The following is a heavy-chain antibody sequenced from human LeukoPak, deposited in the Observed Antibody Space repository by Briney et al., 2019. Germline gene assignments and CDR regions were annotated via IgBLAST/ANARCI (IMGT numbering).Heavy chain of an antibody. J-gene: IGHJ4*02. CDR1: GYTFTGYY. CDR2: INPNSGGT. Sequence: ASVKVPCKASGYTFTGYYMHWVRQAPGQGLEWMGRINPNSGGTNYAQKFQGRVTMTRDTSISTAYTELSRLRSDDTAVYYCARGDIVATPNLFFDYWGQGTLVTVPS. CDR3: ARGDIVATPNLFFDY. V-gene: IGHV1-2*06. D-gene: IGHD5-12*01.